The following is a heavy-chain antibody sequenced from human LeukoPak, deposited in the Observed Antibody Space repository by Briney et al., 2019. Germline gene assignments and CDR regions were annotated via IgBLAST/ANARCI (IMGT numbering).Heavy chain of an antibody. Sequence: SETLSLTCTVSGGSISSGSYYWSWIRQPAGKGLEWIGRIYTSGSTNYNPSLKSRVTISVDTSKNQLSLKLSSVTAADTAVYYCARDMTRWGQGTLVTVSS. J-gene: IGHJ4*02. CDR1: GGSISSGSYY. CDR2: IYTSGST. V-gene: IGHV4-61*02. D-gene: IGHD3-16*01. CDR3: ARDMTR.